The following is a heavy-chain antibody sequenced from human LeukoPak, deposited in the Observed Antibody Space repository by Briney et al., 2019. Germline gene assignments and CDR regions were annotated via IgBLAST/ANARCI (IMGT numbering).Heavy chain of an antibody. CDR2: IYYSGST. V-gene: IGHV4-31*03. Sequence: SETLSLTCTVSGGSISSGGYYWSWIRQHPGKVLEWIGYIYYSGSTYYNPSLKSRVTISVDTSKNQFSLKLSSVTAADTAVYYCARGGYDYGDYRDYYFDYWGQGTLVTVSS. CDR1: GGSISSGGYY. J-gene: IGHJ4*02. D-gene: IGHD4-17*01. CDR3: ARGGYDYGDYRDYYFDY.